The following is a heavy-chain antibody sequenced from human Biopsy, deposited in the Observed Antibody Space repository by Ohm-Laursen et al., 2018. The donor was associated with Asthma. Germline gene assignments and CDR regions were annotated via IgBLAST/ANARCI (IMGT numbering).Heavy chain of an antibody. D-gene: IGHD6-19*01. J-gene: IGHJ5*02. CDR1: GASMTTSNF. V-gene: IGHV4-39*01. CDR2: VYYSGDS. CDR3: ARHWSGNGWADVHNWFDP. Sequence: SETLSLTCTVSGASMTTSNFWAWIRQPPGRGLEWLGSVYYSGDSFYRTSLMSRLTMSVDKSRRQFSLRLTSVTAADTGVYYCARHWSGNGWADVHNWFDPWGPGTVVTVSS.